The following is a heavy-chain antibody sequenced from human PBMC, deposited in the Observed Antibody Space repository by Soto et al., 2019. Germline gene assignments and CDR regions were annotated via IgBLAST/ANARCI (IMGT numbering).Heavy chain of an antibody. Sequence: SETLSLTCTVSGGSISSYYWSWIRQPPGKGLEWIGYIYYSGSTNYNPSLKSRVTISVDTSKNQFSLKLSSVTAADTAVYYCARGVLLWFGEFPGYFDYWGQGTLV. CDR1: GGSISSYY. CDR2: IYYSGST. D-gene: IGHD3-10*01. CDR3: ARGVLLWFGEFPGYFDY. J-gene: IGHJ4*02. V-gene: IGHV4-59*01.